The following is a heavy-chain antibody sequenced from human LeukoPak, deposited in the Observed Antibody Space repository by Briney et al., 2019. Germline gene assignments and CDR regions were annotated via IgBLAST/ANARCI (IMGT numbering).Heavy chain of an antibody. D-gene: IGHD4-17*01. CDR2: IYYSGST. V-gene: IGHV4-59*01. CDR1: GGSISSYY. CDR3: GRRTYGEFDY. Sequence: SETLSLTCTVSGGSISSYYWSWIRQPPGKGLEWIGYIYYSGSTNYNPSLKSRVTISVDTSKNQFSLKLSSVTAADTAVYYCGRRTYGEFDYWGQGTLVTVSS. J-gene: IGHJ4*02.